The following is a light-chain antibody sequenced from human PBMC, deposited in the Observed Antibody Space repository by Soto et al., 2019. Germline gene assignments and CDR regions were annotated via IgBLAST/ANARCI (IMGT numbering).Light chain of an antibody. CDR1: SSDVGGYNY. CDR2: EVS. V-gene: IGLV2-14*01. Sequence: QSALTQPASVSGSPGQSITMSCTGTSSDVGGYNYVSWYQQHPGKSPNLILYEVSHRPSGVSDRFSGSKSGATASLTISGLQAEDEAEYYCSSYSSSTTRYLFGTGTKVTVL. CDR3: SSYSSSTTRYL. J-gene: IGLJ1*01.